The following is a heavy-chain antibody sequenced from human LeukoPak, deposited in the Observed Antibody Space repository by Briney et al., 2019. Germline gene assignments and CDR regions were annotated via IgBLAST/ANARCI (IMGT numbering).Heavy chain of an antibody. Sequence: GGSLRLSCAASGFIVSGDFMSWVRQAPGKGLEWVANIKQDGSEKYYVDSMKGRFTISRDNTKNSLYLQMNSLRAEDTAVYYCARNWEGFDYWGQGTLVTVSS. D-gene: IGHD7-27*01. CDR3: ARNWEGFDY. J-gene: IGHJ4*02. CDR2: IKQDGSEK. V-gene: IGHV3-7*01. CDR1: GFIVSGDF.